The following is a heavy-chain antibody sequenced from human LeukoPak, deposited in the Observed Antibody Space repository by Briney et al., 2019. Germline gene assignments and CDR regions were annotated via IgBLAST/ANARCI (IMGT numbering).Heavy chain of an antibody. Sequence: GGSLRLSCAASGFTFSSYSMNWVRQAPGKGLEWVSSISSSSGYIYYADSVKGRFTISRDNAKNSLYLQMNSLRAEDTAVYYCARDYGGSSPFDYWGQGTLVTVSS. V-gene: IGHV3-21*01. J-gene: IGHJ4*02. CDR1: GFTFSSYS. CDR2: ISSSSGYI. CDR3: ARDYGGSSPFDY. D-gene: IGHD4-23*01.